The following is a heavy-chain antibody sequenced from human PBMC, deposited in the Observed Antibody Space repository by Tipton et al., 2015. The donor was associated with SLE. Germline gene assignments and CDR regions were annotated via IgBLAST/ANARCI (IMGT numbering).Heavy chain of an antibody. V-gene: IGHV4-34*01. CDR1: GGSFSDYY. Sequence: TLSLTCAVYGGSFSDYYWSWIRQPPGKGLEWIGEINHSGSTNYNPSLKSRVTISVDTSKNQFSLKLSSVTAADTAVYYCARGQLWFNYYGMDVWGQGTTVTVSS. CDR2: INHSGST. J-gene: IGHJ6*02. CDR3: ARGQLWFNYYGMDV. D-gene: IGHD5-18*01.